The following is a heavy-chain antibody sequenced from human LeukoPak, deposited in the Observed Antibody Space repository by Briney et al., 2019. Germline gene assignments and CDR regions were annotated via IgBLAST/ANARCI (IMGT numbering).Heavy chain of an antibody. CDR3: ARVNDILTGYYIRYYFDY. CDR1: GGTFSSYA. D-gene: IGHD3-9*01. CDR2: IIPILGIA. V-gene: IGHV1-69*04. Sequence: GASVKVSCKASGGTFSSYAISWVRQAPGQGLEWMGRIIPILGIANYAQKFQGRVTITADESTSTAYMELSSLRSEDTAVYYCARVNDILTGYYIRYYFDYWGQGTLVTVSS. J-gene: IGHJ4*02.